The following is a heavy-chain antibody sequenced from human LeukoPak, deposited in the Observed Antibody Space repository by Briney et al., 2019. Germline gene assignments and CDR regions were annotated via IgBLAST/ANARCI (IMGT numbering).Heavy chain of an antibody. CDR3: AKGDNPPGGDFVLYY. J-gene: IGHJ4*02. CDR1: GFTFSSYS. CDR2: ISYDGRNK. D-gene: IGHD2-21*02. Sequence: PGGSLRLSCAASGFTFSSYSMNWVRQAPGKGLEWVAFISYDGRNKYYADSVKGRFTISRDNSKNTLYLKMNSLRPEDTAVYFCAKGDNPPGGDFVLYYWGQGTLVTVSS. V-gene: IGHV3-30*18.